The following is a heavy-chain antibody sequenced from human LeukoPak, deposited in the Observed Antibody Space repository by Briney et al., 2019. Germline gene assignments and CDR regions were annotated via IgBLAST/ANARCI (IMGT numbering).Heavy chain of an antibody. CDR1: GYIFTNYG. CDR2: ISGYNGHT. D-gene: IGHD3-22*01. J-gene: IGHJ4*02. V-gene: IGHV1-18*01. CDR3: ARDLTYRRYYDNSGYQIVPAF. Sequence: ASVKVSCKASGYIFTNYGISWVRQAPGQGLEWMGWISGYNGHTNYAQKLQGRVTMTTDTSTSTAYMELRSLRSDDTAVYYCARDLTYRRYYDNSGYQIVPAFWGQGTLVTVSS.